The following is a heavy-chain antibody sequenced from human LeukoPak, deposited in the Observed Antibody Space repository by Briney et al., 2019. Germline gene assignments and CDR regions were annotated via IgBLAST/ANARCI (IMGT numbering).Heavy chain of an antibody. J-gene: IGHJ4*02. CDR1: GYTVTSYY. Sequence: ASVKVSCKASGYTVTSYYMHWVRQAPGQGLEWMGIINPSGGSTSYAQKFQGRVTMTRDTSTSTVYMELSSLRSEDTAVYYCARRGLLFGVVIGFDYWGQGTLVTVSS. D-gene: IGHD3-3*01. V-gene: IGHV1-46*01. CDR3: ARRGLLFGVVIGFDY. CDR2: INPSGGST.